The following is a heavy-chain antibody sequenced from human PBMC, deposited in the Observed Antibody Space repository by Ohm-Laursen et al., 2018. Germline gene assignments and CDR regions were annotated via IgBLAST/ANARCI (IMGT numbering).Heavy chain of an antibody. J-gene: IGHJ4*02. Sequence: SLRLSCTASGFAFSSYSMNWVRQAPGKGLEWVSHISGRSSYIYYADSVKGRFTISRDNAKNTLYLQMNSLRAEDTAVYYCARVRSSGGTDLIDYWGQGTLVTVSS. D-gene: IGHD6-19*01. CDR1: GFAFSSYS. V-gene: IGHV3-21*01. CDR2: ISGRSSYI. CDR3: ARVRSSGGTDLIDY.